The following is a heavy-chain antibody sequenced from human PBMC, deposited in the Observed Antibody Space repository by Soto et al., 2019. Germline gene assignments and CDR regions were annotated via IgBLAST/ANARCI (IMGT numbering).Heavy chain of an antibody. V-gene: IGHV2-5*02. CDR2: IYWDDDK. Sequence: QITLKESGPARVIPTQPLTLTCTFSGFSLSTSGVGVGWIRQPPGKALEWLAFIYWDDDKRYSPSLRSRLTTTKHPSRNQEVLPITDKDPVDTAASYCAHRAGLQGNGEGGCFDLWGLGTLVTVSS. D-gene: IGHD3-10*01. CDR3: AHRAGLQGNGEGGCFDL. CDR1: GFSLSTSGVG. J-gene: IGHJ5*02.